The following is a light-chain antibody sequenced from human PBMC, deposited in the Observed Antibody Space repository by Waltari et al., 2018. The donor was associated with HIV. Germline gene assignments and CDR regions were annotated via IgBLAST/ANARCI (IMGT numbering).Light chain of an antibody. CDR3: QQSYTTPYT. J-gene: IGKJ2*01. CDR2: AAS. Sequence: DIQMTQSPSSLSASVGDRVTITCRASQSISSYLNWYQQKLGKAPKLLIYAASSVVSGVPSRFSGSGSGTDCTLTISSLQPEDFATYYCQQSYTTPYTFGQGTKLEIK. V-gene: IGKV1-39*01. CDR1: QSISSY.